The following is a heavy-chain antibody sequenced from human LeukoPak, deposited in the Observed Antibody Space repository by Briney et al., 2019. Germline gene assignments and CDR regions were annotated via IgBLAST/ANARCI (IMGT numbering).Heavy chain of an antibody. D-gene: IGHD3-3*01. J-gene: IGHJ6*03. CDR2: IRYDGSNK. CDR1: GFTFSSYG. CDR3: AKPPSGVDLGPVLEWFLAYYMDV. Sequence: GGSLRLFCAASGFTFSSYGMHRVRQAPGKGLEWVAFIRYDGSNKYYADSVKGRFTISRGNSKNTLYLQMNSLRAEDTAVYYCAKPPSGVDLGPVLEWFLAYYMDVWGKGTTVTVSS. V-gene: IGHV3-30*02.